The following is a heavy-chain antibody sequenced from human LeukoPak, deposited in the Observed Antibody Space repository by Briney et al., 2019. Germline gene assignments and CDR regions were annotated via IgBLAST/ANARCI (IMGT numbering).Heavy chain of an antibody. Sequence: GASVKVSCKASGYTFTGYYMHWVRQAPGQGLEWMGWINPHTGSTNYAQRFQGRVTMTGDTSISTAYMELGRLKSDDSAIYYCARDLGGSSGSPFDYWGQGTLVTV. CDR1: GYTFTGYY. D-gene: IGHD6-19*01. J-gene: IGHJ4*02. CDR3: ARDLGGSSGSPFDY. V-gene: IGHV1-2*02. CDR2: INPHTGST.